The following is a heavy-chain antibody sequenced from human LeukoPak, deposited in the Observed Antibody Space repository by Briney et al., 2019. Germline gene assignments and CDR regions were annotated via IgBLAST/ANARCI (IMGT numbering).Heavy chain of an antibody. CDR3: ARASGVYFDY. CDR1: GYTFTGYY. J-gene: IGHJ4*02. Sequence: ASVKVSCKASGYTFTGYYMHWVRQAPGQGLEWMGWINPNSGGTNYAQKFQGRVTMTRDTSTSTVYMELSSLRSEDTAVYYCARASGVYFDYWGQGTLVTVSS. V-gene: IGHV1-2*02. CDR2: INPNSGGT. D-gene: IGHD3-10*01.